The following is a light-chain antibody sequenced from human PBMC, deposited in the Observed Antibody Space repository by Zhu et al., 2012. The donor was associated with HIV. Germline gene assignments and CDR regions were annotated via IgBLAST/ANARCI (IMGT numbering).Light chain of an antibody. CDR3: QQYNSYRA. J-gene: IGKJ1*01. V-gene: IGKV1-5*03. CDR2: EAS. CDR1: QSISKW. Sequence: DIQMTQSPSTLSASVGDRVTMTCRASQSISKWLAWYQQKPGKAPNLLIYEASNLQSGVPSRFSGSGSGTDFTLTISSLQANDSATYYCQQYNSYRAFGQGTKVEIK.